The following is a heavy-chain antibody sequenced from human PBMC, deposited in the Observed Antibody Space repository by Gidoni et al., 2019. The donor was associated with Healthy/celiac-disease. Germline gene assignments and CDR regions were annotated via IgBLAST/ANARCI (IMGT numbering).Heavy chain of an antibody. CDR2: INHSGST. J-gene: IGHJ6*02. V-gene: IGHV4-34*01. Sequence: QVQLQQWGAGLLKPSETLSLTCAVYGGSFSRYYWSWIRQPPGKGLEWIGEINHSGSTNYNPSLKSRVTISVDTSKNQFSLKLSSVTAADTAVYYCARGPERSGYYYYGMDVWGQGTTVTVSS. CDR1: GGSFSRYY. D-gene: IGHD6-25*01. CDR3: ARGPERSGYYYYGMDV.